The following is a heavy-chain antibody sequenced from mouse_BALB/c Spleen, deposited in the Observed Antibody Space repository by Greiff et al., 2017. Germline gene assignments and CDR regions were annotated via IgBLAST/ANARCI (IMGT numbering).Heavy chain of an antibody. V-gene: IGHV1-66*01. CDR2: IFPGSGNT. CDR1: GYSFTSYY. Sequence: VQLQQPGAELVRPGASVKISCKASGYSFTSYYIHWVKQRPGQGLEWIGWIFPGSGNTKYNEKFKGKATLTADTSSSTAYMQLSSLTSEDSAVYFCAMITPVYYFDYWGQGTTLTVSS. CDR3: AMITPVYYFDY. J-gene: IGHJ2*01. D-gene: IGHD1-1*01.